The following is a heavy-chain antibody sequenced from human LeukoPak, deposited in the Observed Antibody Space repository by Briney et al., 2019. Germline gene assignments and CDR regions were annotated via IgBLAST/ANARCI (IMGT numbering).Heavy chain of an antibody. CDR1: GFTFSSYS. D-gene: IGHD6-13*01. Sequence: RGSLRLSCAASGFTFSSYSMNWVRQAPGKGLEWVSFVSSSSSTIYYADSVKGRFTISRDNAKNSLYLQMNSLRAEDTAVYYCTREVSQQLGYWGQGTLVTVSS. CDR3: TREVSQQLGY. V-gene: IGHV3-48*04. J-gene: IGHJ4*02. CDR2: VSSSSSTI.